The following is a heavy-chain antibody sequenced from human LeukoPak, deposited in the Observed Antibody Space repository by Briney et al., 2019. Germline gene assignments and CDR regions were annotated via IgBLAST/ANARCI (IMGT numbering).Heavy chain of an antibody. CDR3: AKDLRGLILRYFDS. Sequence: QPGGSLRLSCAASGFTFSNYPMSYVRQAPGKGLEWVSTVGISGSDTYYADSVKGRFTISRDNSKNTLFLQMNSLGVEDTAVYYCAKDLRGLILRYFDSWGQGILVTVSP. CDR1: GFTFSNYP. V-gene: IGHV3-23*01. J-gene: IGHJ4*02. CDR2: VGISGSDT. D-gene: IGHD3-16*01.